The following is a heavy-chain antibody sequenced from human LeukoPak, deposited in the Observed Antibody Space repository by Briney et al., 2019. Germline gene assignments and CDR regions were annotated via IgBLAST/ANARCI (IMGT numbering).Heavy chain of an antibody. J-gene: IGHJ4*02. Sequence: KSSETLSLTCTVSGGSISSYYWSWIRQPAGKGLEWIGRIYTSGSTYYNPSLKSRVTISVDTSKNQFSLKLSSVTAADTAVYYCASFVGAATTSHIDYWGQGTLVTVSS. D-gene: IGHD1-26*01. CDR3: ASFVGAATTSHIDY. CDR2: IYTSGST. CDR1: GGSISSYY. V-gene: IGHV4-4*07.